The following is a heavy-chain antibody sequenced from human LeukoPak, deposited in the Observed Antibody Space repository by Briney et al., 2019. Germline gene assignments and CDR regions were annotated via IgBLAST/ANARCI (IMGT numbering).Heavy chain of an antibody. CDR2: ISAYNGNT. Sequence: ASVKVSCKASGGTFSSYAISWVRQAPGQGLEWMGWISAYNGNTNYAQKLQGRVTMTTDTSTSTAYMELRSLRSDDTAVYYCARAVYYDSSGYYYDWGQGTLVTVSS. CDR3: ARAVYYDSSGYYYD. CDR1: GGTFSSYA. J-gene: IGHJ4*02. V-gene: IGHV1-18*01. D-gene: IGHD3-22*01.